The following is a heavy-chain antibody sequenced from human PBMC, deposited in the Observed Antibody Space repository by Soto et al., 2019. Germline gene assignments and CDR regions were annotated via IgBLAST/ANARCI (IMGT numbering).Heavy chain of an antibody. CDR1: GFSFSISP. V-gene: IGHV3-30-3*01. D-gene: IGHD7-27*01. Sequence: QVQLVESGGGVVQPGRSLRLSCAASGFSFSISPMHGVRQAPGKGPELVALISYDGTNKFDGDSVKGRFTIYRDNSKCTLYLQVDSLGPEDAAVYYCARDPKTSGGQHWAFNSFSSWGQGTLVTVSS. J-gene: IGHJ5*02. CDR2: ISYDGTNK. CDR3: ARDPKTSGGQHWAFNSFSS.